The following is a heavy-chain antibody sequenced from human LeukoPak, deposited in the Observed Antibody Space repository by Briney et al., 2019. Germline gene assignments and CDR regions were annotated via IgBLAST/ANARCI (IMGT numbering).Heavy chain of an antibody. Sequence: SETLSLTCTVSGGSISSSSYYWGWIRQPPGKGLEWIGSIYYSGSTKYNPSLKSRVTISVDTSKNQFSLKLSSVTAADTAVYYCARDLGDGYNWAYWGQGTLVTVSS. CDR3: ARDLGDGYNWAY. CDR2: IYYSGST. CDR1: GGSISSSSYY. D-gene: IGHD5-24*01. V-gene: IGHV4-39*07. J-gene: IGHJ4*02.